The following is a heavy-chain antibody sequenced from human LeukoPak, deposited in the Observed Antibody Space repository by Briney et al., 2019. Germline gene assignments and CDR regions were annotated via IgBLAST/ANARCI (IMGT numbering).Heavy chain of an antibody. Sequence: SQTLSLTCTVSGGSISSGSYYWSWIWQPAGKGLEWIGRIYASGSTSYNPSLKSRVTISVDTSKNQFSLRLSSVTAADTAAYYCSRVAATKGVDYWGQGTLVTVPS. CDR1: GGSISSGSYY. V-gene: IGHV4-61*02. J-gene: IGHJ4*02. CDR3: SRVAATKGVDY. D-gene: IGHD2-15*01. CDR2: IYASGST.